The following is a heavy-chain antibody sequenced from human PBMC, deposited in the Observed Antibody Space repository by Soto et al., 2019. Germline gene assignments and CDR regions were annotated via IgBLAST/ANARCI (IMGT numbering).Heavy chain of an antibody. Sequence: QVQLVQSGAEVKKPGSSVKVSCKASGGTFSSYAISWVRQAPGQGLEWMGGIIPISGTANYAQKFQGRVTITADESTSTAYMELSSHGSEDTAVYYCARSQGSSTSLQIYYYYYYGMDVWGQGTIVTVSS. D-gene: IGHD2-2*01. J-gene: IGHJ6*02. CDR1: GGTFSSYA. CDR3: ARSQGSSTSLQIYYYYYYGMDV. CDR2: IIPISGTA. V-gene: IGHV1-69*01.